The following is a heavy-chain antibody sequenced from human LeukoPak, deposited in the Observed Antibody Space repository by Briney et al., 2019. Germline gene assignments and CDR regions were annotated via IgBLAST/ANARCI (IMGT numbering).Heavy chain of an antibody. CDR1: GFTFKNAW. V-gene: IGHV3-15*01. Sequence: KAGGSLRLSCAASGFTFKNAWMSWVRQAPGKGLEWVGHIKSRNDGGTTDYAASVKARFTISRDDSKNTLYLPMNSLKTEDTAVYYCIPMWAFDIWGQGTMVTVS. D-gene: IGHD2-21*01. CDR3: IPMWAFDI. J-gene: IGHJ3*02. CDR2: IKSRNDGGTT.